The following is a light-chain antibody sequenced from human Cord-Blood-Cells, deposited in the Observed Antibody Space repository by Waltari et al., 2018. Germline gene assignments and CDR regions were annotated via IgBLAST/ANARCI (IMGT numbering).Light chain of an antibody. CDR2: WAS. Sequence: DIVMTQSPDSLAVSLGERATINCKSSPSVLYSSKNKNYLAWYQQKPGQLPKLLIYWASTRESGVPDRFSGSGSGTDFTLTISSLQAEDVAVYYCQQYYSTPLTFGGGTKVEIK. J-gene: IGKJ4*01. CDR1: PSVLYSSKNKNY. CDR3: QQYYSTPLT. V-gene: IGKV4-1*01.